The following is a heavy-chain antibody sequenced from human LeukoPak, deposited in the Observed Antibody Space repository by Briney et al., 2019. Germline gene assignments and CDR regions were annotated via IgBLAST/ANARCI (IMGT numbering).Heavy chain of an antibody. V-gene: IGHV3-21*04. J-gene: IGHJ6*02. CDR1: GFTFTAYS. Sequence: PGGSLRLSCAASGFTFTAYSMNWARQAPGKGLEWLSSISSGRTSIYYADSVKGRLTISRDNAKNLLYLQMNSLRGEDTAVYYCVRGNSGLDVWGQGATVTVSS. CDR3: VRGNSGLDV. CDR2: ISSGRTSI.